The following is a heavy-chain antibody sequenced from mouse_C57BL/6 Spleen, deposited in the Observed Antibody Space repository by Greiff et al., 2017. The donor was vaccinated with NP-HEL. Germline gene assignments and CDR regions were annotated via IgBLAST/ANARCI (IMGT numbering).Heavy chain of an antibody. J-gene: IGHJ1*03. Sequence: QVQLKQPGAELVRPGSSVKLSCKASGYTFTSYWMHWVKQRPIQGLEWIGNIDPSDSETHYNQKFKDKATLTVDKSSSTAYMQLSSLTSEDSAVYYCARGGGLNSNHRYFDVWGTGTTVTVSS. D-gene: IGHD2-5*01. CDR3: ARGGGLNSNHRYFDV. V-gene: IGHV1-52*01. CDR1: GYTFTSYW. CDR2: IDPSDSET.